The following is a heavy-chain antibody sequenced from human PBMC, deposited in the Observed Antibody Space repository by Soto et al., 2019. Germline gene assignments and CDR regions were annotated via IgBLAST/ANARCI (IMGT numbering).Heavy chain of an antibody. Sequence: VASVKVSCKASGYTFLSYGISWVRQAPGQGLEWMGWISAYSGNTDYAQRLQDRVTLTRDTSTSTVYMELRSLRSDDTAVYYCASNPSGSSFDYWGQGTLVTVSS. V-gene: IGHV1-18*01. J-gene: IGHJ4*02. CDR1: GYTFLSYG. D-gene: IGHD1-26*01. CDR3: ASNPSGSSFDY. CDR2: ISAYSGNT.